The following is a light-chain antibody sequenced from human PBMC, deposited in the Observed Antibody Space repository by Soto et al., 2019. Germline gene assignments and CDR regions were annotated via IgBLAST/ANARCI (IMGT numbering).Light chain of an antibody. CDR1: QSISSW. Sequence: DIQMTQSPSTLSASVGDRVTITCRASQSISSWLAWYQQKPGHAPYLLIYKASSLESGVPSRFSGRGSGTEFTLPISSLQPDDFATYYCQQYNSDPWTFGQGTKVEIK. V-gene: IGKV1-5*03. CDR2: KAS. J-gene: IGKJ1*01. CDR3: QQYNSDPWT.